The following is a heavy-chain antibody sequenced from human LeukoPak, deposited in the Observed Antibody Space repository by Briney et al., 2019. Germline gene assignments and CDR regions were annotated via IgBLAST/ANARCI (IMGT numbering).Heavy chain of an antibody. Sequence: GGSLRLSCAASGFTFSSYSMNWVRQAPGKGLEWVSVIYSGGSTYYADSVKGRFTISRDNSKNTLYLQMNSLRAKDTAVYYCARAERERAFDIWGQGTMVTVCS. CDR1: GFTFSSYS. D-gene: IGHD1-26*01. J-gene: IGHJ3*02. V-gene: IGHV3-66*01. CDR3: ARAERERAFDI. CDR2: IYSGGST.